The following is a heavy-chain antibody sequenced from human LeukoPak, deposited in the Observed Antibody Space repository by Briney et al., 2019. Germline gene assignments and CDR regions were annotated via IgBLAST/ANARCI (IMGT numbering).Heavy chain of an antibody. V-gene: IGHV1-46*01. CDR3: ARDKFGTTQGDIEY. D-gene: IGHD1-1*01. Sequence: ASVKVSCKPSGYTLTRHYINSVRPAPGQGLEWMGIIDPSGGSTSYAQKFQGRVTMTRDTSTSTAYMELSSLRSEDTAVCECARDKFGTTQGDIEYWGQGTLVTVSS. CDR2: IDPSGGST. J-gene: IGHJ4*02. CDR1: GYTLTRHY.